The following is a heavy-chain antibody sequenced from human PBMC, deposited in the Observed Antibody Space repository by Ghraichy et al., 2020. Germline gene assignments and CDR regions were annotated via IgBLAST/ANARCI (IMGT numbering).Heavy chain of an antibody. CDR1: GGSFSGYY. CDR2: INHSGST. D-gene: IGHD5-12*01. CDR3: ARDGVATIGAFDY. Sequence: SQTLSLTCAVYGGSFSGYYWSWIRQPPGKGLEWIGEINHSGSTNYNPSLKSRVTISVDTSKNQFSLKLSSVTAADTAVYYCARDGVATIGAFDYWGQGTLVTVSS. J-gene: IGHJ4*02. V-gene: IGHV4-34*01.